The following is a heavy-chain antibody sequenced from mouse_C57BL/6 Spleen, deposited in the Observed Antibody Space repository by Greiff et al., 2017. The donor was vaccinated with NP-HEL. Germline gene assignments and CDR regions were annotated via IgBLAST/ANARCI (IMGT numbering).Heavy chain of an antibody. CDR1: GYSFTGYY. V-gene: IGHV1-42*01. CDR2: INPSTGGT. J-gene: IGHJ4*01. Sequence: EVQLVESGPELVKPGASVKISCKASGYSFTGYYMNWVKQSPEKSLEWIGEINPSTGGTTYNQKFKAKATLTVDKSSSTAYMQLKSLTSEDSAVYYCARWDSHYYGSSHGDYYAMDYWGQGTSVTVSS. CDR3: ARWDSHYYGSSHGDYYAMDY. D-gene: IGHD1-1*01.